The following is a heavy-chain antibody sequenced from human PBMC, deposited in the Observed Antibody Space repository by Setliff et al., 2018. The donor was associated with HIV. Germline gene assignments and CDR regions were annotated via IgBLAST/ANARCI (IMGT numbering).Heavy chain of an antibody. J-gene: IGHJ3*02. CDR1: GDSLTSTSHY. V-gene: IGHV3-7*01. D-gene: IGHD3-10*01. CDR2: IKQDGSEK. CDR3: ARVEPGGSQAFDI. Sequence: ETLSLTCTVSGDSLTSTSHYWGWIRQAPGKRLEGVANIKQDGSEKYYVDSVKGRFTISRDNDKNSLYLQMNSLRAEDTAVYYCARVEPGGSQAFDIWGQGTMVTVSS.